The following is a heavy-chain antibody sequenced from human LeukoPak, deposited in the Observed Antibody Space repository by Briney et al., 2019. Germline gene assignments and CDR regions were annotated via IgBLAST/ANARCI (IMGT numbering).Heavy chain of an antibody. CDR2: IKSKTDGGTT. V-gene: IGHV3-15*01. CDR3: TSHDTMIVVVIDY. J-gene: IGHJ4*02. Sequence: ETLSLTCAVYGGSFSGYYWSWIRQPPGKGLEWVGRIKSKTDGGTTDYAAPVKGRFTISRDDSKNTLYLQMNSLKTEDTAVYYCTSHDTMIVVVIDYWGQGTLVTVSS. D-gene: IGHD3-22*01. CDR1: GGSFSGYY.